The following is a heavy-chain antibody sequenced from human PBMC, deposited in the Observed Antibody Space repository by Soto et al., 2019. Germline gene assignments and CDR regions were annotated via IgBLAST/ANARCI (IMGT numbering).Heavy chain of an antibody. J-gene: IGHJ4*02. D-gene: IGHD1-1*01. CDR2: IWSDGNNR. Sequence: QVQLVESGGGVVQPGRSLRLSCAASGFMFSNHGMHWVRQAPGKGLEWVAVIWSDGNNRYYADSVKGRFTISRDNSKNTVYLQMNSLRAEDTAVSYCVRGDNWNDEASDYWGQGTLVTVSS. V-gene: IGHV3-33*01. CDR3: VRGDNWNDEASDY. CDR1: GFMFSNHG.